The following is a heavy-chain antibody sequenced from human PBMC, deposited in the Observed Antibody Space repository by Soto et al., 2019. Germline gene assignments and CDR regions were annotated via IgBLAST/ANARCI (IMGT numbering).Heavy chain of an antibody. D-gene: IGHD3-9*01. CDR2: IYYSGST. Sequence: SETLSLTCTVSGGSISSGGYYWSWIRQHPGKGLEWIGYIYYSGSTYYNPSLKSRVTISVDTSKNQFSLKLSSVTAADTAVYYCARGGIVTGLLGVGYFDYWGQGTLVTVSS. J-gene: IGHJ4*02. CDR1: GGSISSGGYY. V-gene: IGHV4-31*03. CDR3: ARGGIVTGLLGVGYFDY.